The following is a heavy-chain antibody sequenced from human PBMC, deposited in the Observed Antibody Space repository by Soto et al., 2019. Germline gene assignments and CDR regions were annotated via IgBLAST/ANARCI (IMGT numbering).Heavy chain of an antibody. CDR3: AREGAGYCSGGSCYGDYYYYGMDV. CDR1: GYTFTSYA. Sequence: VQLVQSGAEVKKPGASVKVSCKASGYTFTSYAMHWVRQAPGQRLEWMGWINAGNGNTKYSQKFQGRVTITRDTSASTAYMELSSLRSEDTAVYYCAREGAGYCSGGSCYGDYYYYGMDVWGQGTTVTVSS. D-gene: IGHD2-15*01. CDR2: INAGNGNT. J-gene: IGHJ6*02. V-gene: IGHV1-3*01.